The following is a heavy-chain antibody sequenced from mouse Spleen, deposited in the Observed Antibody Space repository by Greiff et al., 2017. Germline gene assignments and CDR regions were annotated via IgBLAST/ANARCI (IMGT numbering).Heavy chain of an antibody. CDR1: GFTFSDYG. CDR3: AREWGYDAGNYYAMDY. D-gene: IGHD2-2*01. CDR2: ISSGSSTI. Sequence: EVQGVESGGGLVKPGGSLKLSCAASGFTFSDYGMHWVRQAPEKGLEWVAYISSGSSTIYYADTVKGRFTISRDNAKNTLFLQMTSLRSEDTAMYYCAREWGYDAGNYYAMDYWGQGTSVTVSS. J-gene: IGHJ4*01. V-gene: IGHV5-17*01.